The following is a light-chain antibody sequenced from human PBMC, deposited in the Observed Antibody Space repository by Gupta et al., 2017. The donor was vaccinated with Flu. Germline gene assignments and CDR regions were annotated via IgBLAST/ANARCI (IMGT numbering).Light chain of an antibody. CDR2: DDT. V-gene: IGLV3-21*03. Sequence: PGKTARLTHGGKNIGSKSVNWYQQKPGQAPVLVIYDDTDRPSGLPERFSGSNSGNTATLTISRVEAEDEADYYCQVWDDTSHVVFGGGAKLTVL. J-gene: IGLJ3*02. CDR3: QVWDDTSHVV. CDR1: NIGSKS.